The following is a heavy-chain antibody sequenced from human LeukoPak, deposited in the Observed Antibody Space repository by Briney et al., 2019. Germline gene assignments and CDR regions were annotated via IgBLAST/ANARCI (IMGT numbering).Heavy chain of an antibody. CDR3: ARGGDSGYDYFDY. D-gene: IGHD5-12*01. CDR2: INHSGST. V-gene: IGHV4-34*01. Sequence: PSETLSLTCAVYGVSFSGYYWSWIRQPPGKGLEWIGEINHSGSTNYNPSLKSRVTISVDTSKNQFSLKLSSVTAADTAVYYCARGGDSGYDYFDYWGQGTLVTVSS. J-gene: IGHJ4*02. CDR1: GVSFSGYY.